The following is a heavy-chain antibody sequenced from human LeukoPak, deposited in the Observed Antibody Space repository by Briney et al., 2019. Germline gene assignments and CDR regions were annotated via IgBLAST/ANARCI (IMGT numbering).Heavy chain of an antibody. D-gene: IGHD4-17*01. CDR2: IHYTGSP. CDR1: GGSVGSGNYY. V-gene: IGHV4-61*01. Sequence: PSETLSLTCTVSGGSVGSGNYYWSWIRQPPGKGLGWIGYIHYTGSPNYNPSLKSRVTISVDTSKNQFSLRLNSVTAADTAVYYCARVDTVTTTFDYWGQGTLVTVSS. CDR3: ARVDTVTTTFDY. J-gene: IGHJ4*02.